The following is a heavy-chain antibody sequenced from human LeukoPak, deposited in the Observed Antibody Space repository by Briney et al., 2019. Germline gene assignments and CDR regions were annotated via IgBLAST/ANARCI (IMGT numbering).Heavy chain of an antibody. CDR2: IIPIFGTA. J-gene: IGHJ4*02. CDR3: AISATERNYFDY. D-gene: IGHD1-1*01. V-gene: IGHV1-69*13. CDR1: GGTFSSYA. Sequence: SVKVSCKASGGTFSSYAISWVRQAPGQGLEWMGGIIPIFGTANYAQKSQGRVTITADESTSTAYMELSSLRSEDTAVYYCAISATERNYFDYWGQGTLVTVSS.